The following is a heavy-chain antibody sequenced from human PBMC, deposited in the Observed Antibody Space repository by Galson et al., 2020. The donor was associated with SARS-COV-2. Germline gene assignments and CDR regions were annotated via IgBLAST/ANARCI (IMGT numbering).Heavy chain of an antibody. J-gene: IGHJ5*02. D-gene: IGHD2-15*01. V-gene: IGHV4-39*07. CDR3: ARIRSCSGASCLSWFDP. CDR2: MQYSGST. CDR1: GGSINSGSFY. Sequence: ASETLSLTCTVSGGSINSGSFYWGWIRQPPGRGLEWIGGMQYSGSTYYNPSLKSRVTISVQTSKNQFSLKLSSVTAADTAVYYCARIRSCSGASCLSWFDPWGQGTLVTVSS.